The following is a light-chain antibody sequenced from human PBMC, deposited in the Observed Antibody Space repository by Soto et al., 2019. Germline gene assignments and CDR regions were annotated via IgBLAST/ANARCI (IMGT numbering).Light chain of an antibody. CDR3: CSYAGSGSYV. V-gene: IGLV2-23*01. CDR1: SSDVGRYSL. CDR2: EDN. J-gene: IGLJ1*01. Sequence: QSVLAHPASVSRSPGQSITISCTGASSDVGRYSLVSWYQHHPCKAPKLVIYEDNKWPSGVSNRFSGSKSGNTASLTISGLQAEDEADYYCCSYAGSGSYVFGTGTKVTVL.